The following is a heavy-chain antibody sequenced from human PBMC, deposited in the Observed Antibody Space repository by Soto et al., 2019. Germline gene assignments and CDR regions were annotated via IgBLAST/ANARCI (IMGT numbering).Heavy chain of an antibody. CDR3: ANEVDVAFSSLQYGMDV. CDR2: ISYDGTYK. V-gene: IGHV3-30*14. CDR1: GFIFNNFA. J-gene: IGHJ6*02. D-gene: IGHD5-12*01. Sequence: GGSLRLSCAASGFIFNNFAMHWVRQAPGKGLEWVAFISYDGTYKYYADSVRGRFTVYRDNSKSTLFLQMNSLKFEDTAVYVCANEVDVAFSSLQYGMDVWGQGTTVTVSS.